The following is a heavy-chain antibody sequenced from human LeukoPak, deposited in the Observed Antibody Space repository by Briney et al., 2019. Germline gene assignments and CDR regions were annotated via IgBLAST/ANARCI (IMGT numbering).Heavy chain of an antibody. V-gene: IGHV4-59*08. J-gene: IGHJ1*01. D-gene: IGHD6-19*01. CDR2: IYYSGST. CDR1: GVSMSSYY. Sequence: SETLSLTCTVSGVSMSSYYWSWIRQPPGKGLEWIGYIYYSGSTNYNPSLKSRATISIDTSKNQISLKMPSVTAADTAVYCCAGSVAGTLSEHFQHWGQGILVSVSS. CDR3: AGSVAGTLSEHFQH.